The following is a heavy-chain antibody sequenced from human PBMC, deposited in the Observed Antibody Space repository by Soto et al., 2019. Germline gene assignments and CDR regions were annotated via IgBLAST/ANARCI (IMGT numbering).Heavy chain of an antibody. D-gene: IGHD4-17*01. CDR2: ITGSGRST. CDR1: GFTFSNYA. Sequence: EVQLLESAGDLVQPGGSLRLSCALSGFTFSNYAMNWVRQAPGKWLEWVSAITGSGRSTYYAESVKGRFTISRDNSKNTLYLQLNSLRAEDTAVYYCANYYGDYAGGEYFQHWGQGTLVTVSS. V-gene: IGHV3-23*01. J-gene: IGHJ1*01. CDR3: ANYYGDYAGGEYFQH.